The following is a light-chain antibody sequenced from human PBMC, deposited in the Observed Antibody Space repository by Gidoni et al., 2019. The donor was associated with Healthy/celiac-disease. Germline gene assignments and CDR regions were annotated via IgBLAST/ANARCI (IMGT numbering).Light chain of an antibody. Sequence: QSVLPQPPPASATPGPRVPISCSGSSSNIGSNYVYWYQQLPGTAPKLLIYSNNQRPSGVPDRFSGSKSGTPASLAISGLRSEDEADYYCAAWDDSLSGPNWVFGGGTKLTVL. J-gene: IGLJ3*02. CDR1: SSNIGSNY. CDR3: AAWDDSLSGPNWV. V-gene: IGLV1-47*02. CDR2: SNN.